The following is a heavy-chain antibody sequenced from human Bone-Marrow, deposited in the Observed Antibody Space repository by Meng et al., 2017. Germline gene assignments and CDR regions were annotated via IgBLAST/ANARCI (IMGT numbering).Heavy chain of an antibody. Sequence: GGSLRLSCAASGFTFSSYAMHWVRQAPGKGLEWVAVISYVGSNKYYADSVKGRFTISRDNSKNTLYLQMNSLRAEDTAVYYCTSNRAMDVWGQGTTVTVSS. CDR3: TSNRAMDV. CDR2: ISYVGSNK. J-gene: IGHJ6*02. D-gene: IGHD1-14*01. V-gene: IGHV3-30*01. CDR1: GFTFSSYA.